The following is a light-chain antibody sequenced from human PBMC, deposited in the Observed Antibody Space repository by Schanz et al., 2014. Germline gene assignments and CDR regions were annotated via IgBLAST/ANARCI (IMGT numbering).Light chain of an antibody. J-gene: IGLJ2*01. CDR2: EVS. V-gene: IGLV2-11*01. CDR1: SSDVGGYDY. Sequence: QSALTQPASVSGSPGQSITISCTGTSSDVGGYDYVSWYQQHPGKAPKLMIYEVSERPSGVPDRFSGSKSGTSASLAITGLQAEDEADYYCCSYAGGYTVVFGAGTKLTVL. CDR3: CSYAGGYTVV.